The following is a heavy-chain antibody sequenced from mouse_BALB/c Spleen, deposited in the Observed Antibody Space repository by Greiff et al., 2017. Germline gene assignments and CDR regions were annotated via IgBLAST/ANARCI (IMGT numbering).Heavy chain of an antibody. J-gene: IGHJ3*01. Sequence: QVQLQQSGPGLVQPSQSLSISCTVSGFSFTSYGVHWVRQSPGKGLEWLGVIWSGGSTDYNAAFISSLSISKDNSKSQVFFKMNSLQANDTAIYYSARRWFAYWGQGTLVTVSA. CDR3: ARRWFAY. V-gene: IGHV2-2*02. CDR1: GFSFTSYG. CDR2: IWSGGST.